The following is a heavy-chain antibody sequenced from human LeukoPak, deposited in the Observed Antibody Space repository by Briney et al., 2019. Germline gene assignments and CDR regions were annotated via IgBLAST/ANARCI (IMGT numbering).Heavy chain of an antibody. D-gene: IGHD3-10*01. CDR1: GFTFSDYY. CDR3: ARDGYGSGSYLFDP. Sequence: PGGSLRLSCAASGFTFSDYYMTWVRQAPGKGLVWVSRINSDGSSTSYADSVKGRFTISRDNAKNTLYLQMNSLRAEDTAVYYCARDGYGSGSYLFDPWGQGTLVTVSS. CDR2: INSDGSST. J-gene: IGHJ5*02. V-gene: IGHV3-74*01.